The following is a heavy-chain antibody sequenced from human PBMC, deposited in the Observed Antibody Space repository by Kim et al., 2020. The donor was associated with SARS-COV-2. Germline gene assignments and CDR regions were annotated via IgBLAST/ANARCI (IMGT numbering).Heavy chain of an antibody. CDR2: INPNSGGT. D-gene: IGHD3-22*01. J-gene: IGHJ3*02. V-gene: IGHV1-2*02. Sequence: ASVKVSCKASGYTFTGYYMHWVRQAPGQGLEWMGWINPNSGGTNYAQKFQGRVTMTRDTSISTAYMELSRLRSDDTAVYYCARDLKSSPMIVVVKPGVADAFDIWGQGTMVTVSS. CDR1: GYTFTGYY. CDR3: ARDLKSSPMIVVVKPGVADAFDI.